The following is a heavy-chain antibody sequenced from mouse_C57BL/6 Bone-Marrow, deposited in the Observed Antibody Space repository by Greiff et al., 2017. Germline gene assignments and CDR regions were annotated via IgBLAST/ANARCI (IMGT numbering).Heavy chain of an antibody. D-gene: IGHD1-1*01. CDR1: GYTFTDYE. Sequence: QVQLQQSGAELVRPGASVTLSCKASGYTFTDYEMHWLKQTPVHGLVWIGAIDPETGGTAYNQTFKGKAILTADKSSSTAYMELRSLTSEDSAVYYCTRSLITTVVAPGYFDVWGTGTTVTVSS. CDR3: TRSLITTVVAPGYFDV. V-gene: IGHV1-15*01. CDR2: IDPETGGT. J-gene: IGHJ1*03.